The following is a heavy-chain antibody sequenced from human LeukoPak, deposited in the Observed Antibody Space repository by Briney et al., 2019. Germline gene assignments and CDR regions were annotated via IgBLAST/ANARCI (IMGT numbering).Heavy chain of an antibody. D-gene: IGHD2-15*01. CDR3: AGLGRYCSGGSCNY. Sequence: SETLSLTCAVYGGSFSGYYWSWIRQPPGKGLEWIGEINHSGSTNYNPSLKSRVTISVDTSKNQFSLKLSSVTAADTAVYYCAGLGRYCSGGSCNYWGQGTLVTVPS. J-gene: IGHJ4*02. CDR2: INHSGST. CDR1: GGSFSGYY. V-gene: IGHV4-34*01.